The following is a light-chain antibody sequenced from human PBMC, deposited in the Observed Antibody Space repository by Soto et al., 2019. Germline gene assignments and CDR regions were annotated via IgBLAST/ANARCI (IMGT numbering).Light chain of an antibody. V-gene: IGKV1-39*01. Sequence: DIQLTQSPSSLSASVGDTVTITCRAGQTVKNYLNWYQLKPGKVPKLLIYAASSLQNGVPARFVGGASGTDFTLTIITLQPEDFATYYCPQSYSDRQTFGQGTKLEI. CDR3: PQSYSDRQT. CDR2: AAS. J-gene: IGKJ2*01. CDR1: QTVKNY.